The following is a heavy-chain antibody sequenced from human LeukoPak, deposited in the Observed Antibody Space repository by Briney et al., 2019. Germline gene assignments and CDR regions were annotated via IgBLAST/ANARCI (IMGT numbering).Heavy chain of an antibody. J-gene: IGHJ4*02. D-gene: IGHD3/OR15-3a*01. Sequence: SVKVSCKASGGTFSSYAISWVRQAPGQGLEWMGGIIRIFGTANYAQKFQGRVTITADESTSTAYMELSSLRSEDTAVYYCARELEGGTGSYYFDYWGQGTLVTVSS. CDR2: IIRIFGTA. CDR3: ARELEGGTGSYYFDY. V-gene: IGHV1-69*13. CDR1: GGTFSSYA.